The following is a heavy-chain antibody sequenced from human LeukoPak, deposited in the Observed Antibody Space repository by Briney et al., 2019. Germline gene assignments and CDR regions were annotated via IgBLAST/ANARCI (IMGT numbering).Heavy chain of an antibody. J-gene: IGHJ4*02. CDR1: GFTLSIYW. V-gene: IGHV3-74*01. Sequence: PGGSLRLSCAASGFTLSIYWMHCVRHAPGKGLVWVSRINSDESTTNHADSVKGRFTISRDNAKNTLYLQMNSLRAEDTAVYYCARGSYYLDCWGQGILVTVSS. CDR3: ARGSYYLDC. CDR2: INSDESTT.